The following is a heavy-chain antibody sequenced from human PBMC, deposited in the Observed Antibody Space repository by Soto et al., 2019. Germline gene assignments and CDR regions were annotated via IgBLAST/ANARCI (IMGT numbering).Heavy chain of an antibody. D-gene: IGHD3-3*01. CDR3: ARSSPDFIQHGYFDY. V-gene: IGHV3-30-3*01. J-gene: IGHJ4*02. CDR2: ISYDGSNK. CDR1: GFTFSSYA. Sequence: QVQLVESGGGVVQPGRSLRLSCAASGFTFSSYAMHWVRQAPGKGLEWVAVISYDGSNKYYADSVKGRFTISRDNSKNTLYLQMNSLRAEDTAVYYCARSSPDFIQHGYFDYWGQGTLVTVSS.